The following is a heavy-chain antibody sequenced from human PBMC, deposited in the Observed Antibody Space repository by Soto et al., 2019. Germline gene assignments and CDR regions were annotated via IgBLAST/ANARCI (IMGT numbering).Heavy chain of an antibody. CDR1: GDSFNDYY. Sequence: QVQLVQSGAEVRKPGASVTVSCRSSGDSFNDYYIHWVRQAPGQGFEWMGWINPNGGVTKYAQKFQGWVSMTRDTTIRTVYMQLSRLRSDDTAVYYCARESVGATATLDYYSFYMDVWGTGTTVTVSS. J-gene: IGHJ6*03. CDR2: INPNGGVT. D-gene: IGHD5-12*01. V-gene: IGHV1-2*04. CDR3: ARESVGATATLDYYSFYMDV.